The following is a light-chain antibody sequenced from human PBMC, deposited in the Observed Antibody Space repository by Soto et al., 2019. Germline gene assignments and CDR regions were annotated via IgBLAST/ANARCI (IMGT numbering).Light chain of an antibody. V-gene: IGKV3-15*01. J-gene: IGKJ1*01. CDR1: QNVNSN. CDR3: RQYNNWPPGT. CDR2: GAS. Sequence: EILMTQSPATLSVSPGERATLSCRASQNVNSNLAWYQQKPGQAPRLLIYGASTRATGIPARFSGSGSGTEFTLTINSLQSEDFAVYYCRQYNNWPPGTFGQGTKVEIK.